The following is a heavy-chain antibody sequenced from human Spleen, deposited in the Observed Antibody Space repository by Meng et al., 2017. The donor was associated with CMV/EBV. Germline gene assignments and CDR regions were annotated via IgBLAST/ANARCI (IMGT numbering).Heavy chain of an antibody. CDR3: ARGAYCSSSNCPNRPKRDGLDV. J-gene: IGHJ6*02. Sequence: GGSLRLSCGASGDAFSNYGVHWVRQAPGRGLEWVAFIHYDGTTTDYAESVRGRFTISRDNSKNTLYLQMNSLRPEDTAVYYCARGAYCSSSNCPNRPKRDGLDVWGQGTTVTVSS. D-gene: IGHD2-2*01. CDR1: GDAFSNYG. CDR2: IHYDGTTT. V-gene: IGHV3-30*02.